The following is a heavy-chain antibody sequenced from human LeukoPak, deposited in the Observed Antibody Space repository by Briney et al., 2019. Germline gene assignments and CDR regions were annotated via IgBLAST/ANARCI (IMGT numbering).Heavy chain of an antibody. V-gene: IGHV4-61*01. Sequence: SETLSLTCTVSGGSVSSGSYYWSWIRQPPGKGLEWIGYIYYSGSTNYNPSLKSRVTISVGTSKNQFSLKLSSVTAADTAVYYCARGRVAVAGKNFDYWGQGTLVTVSS. D-gene: IGHD6-19*01. CDR2: IYYSGST. CDR1: GGSVSSGSYY. CDR3: ARGRVAVAGKNFDY. J-gene: IGHJ4*02.